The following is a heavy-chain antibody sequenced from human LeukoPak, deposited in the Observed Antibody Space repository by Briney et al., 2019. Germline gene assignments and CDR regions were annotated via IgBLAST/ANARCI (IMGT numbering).Heavy chain of an antibody. CDR1: GFTFSSYG. CDR2: ISGSGGST. V-gene: IGHV3-23*01. D-gene: IGHD2-15*01. J-gene: IGHJ4*02. CDR3: ARLPGRNYY. Sequence: GGTLRLSCAASGFTFSSYGMSWVRQAPGKGLEWVSAISGSGGSTYYADSVKGRFTISRDNAKNSLYLQMNSLRAEDTAVYYCARLPGRNYYWGQGTLVTVSS.